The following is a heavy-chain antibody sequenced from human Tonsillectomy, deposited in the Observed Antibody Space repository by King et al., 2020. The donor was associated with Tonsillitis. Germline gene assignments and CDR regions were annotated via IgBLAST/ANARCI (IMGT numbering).Heavy chain of an antibody. V-gene: IGHV1-46*03. J-gene: IGHJ2*01. CDR3: ARGGGDYGWYFDL. CDR1: GYTFTSYY. D-gene: IGHD4-17*01. Sequence: VQLVESGAEVKKPGASVKVSCKASGYTFTSYYMHWVRQAPGQGLEWMGIINPIGGSTTYAQKFQGRVTMTRTTSTSTLYMELSSLRSEDTAVYYCARGGGDYGWYFDLWGRGTLVTVSS. CDR2: INPIGGST.